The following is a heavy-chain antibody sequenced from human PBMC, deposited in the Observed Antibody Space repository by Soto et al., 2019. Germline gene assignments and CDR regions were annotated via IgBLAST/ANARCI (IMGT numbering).Heavy chain of an antibody. Sequence: QVQLEQSGAEVKKPGSSVKVSCKASGGTLSDHAVAWLRQAPGQGLEWMGGTIPVFNTAKYAQKFQGRVTVTADKFTNIAYMQLSSLRSEDTAFYFCARGVYGSGNYYTGPSAFDIWGQGTMVIVSS. CDR1: GGTLSDHA. J-gene: IGHJ3*02. D-gene: IGHD3-10*01. V-gene: IGHV1-69*06. CDR3: ARGVYGSGNYYTGPSAFDI. CDR2: TIPVFNTA.